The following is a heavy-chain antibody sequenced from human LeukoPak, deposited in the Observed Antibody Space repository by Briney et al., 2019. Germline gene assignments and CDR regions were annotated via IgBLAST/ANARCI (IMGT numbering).Heavy chain of an antibody. CDR1: GFTFSNAW. CDR2: IKSKSEGETI. V-gene: IGHV3-15*07. J-gene: IGHJ4*02. D-gene: IGHD6-13*01. Sequence: GGSLRLSCSAPGFTFSNAWMDWVRQAPGKGLEWVGRIKSKSEGETIHYAAPVKDRVVISRDDSKNTLYLQMNSLKTEDTAVYYCTTVAYSSSWSKLDSWGQGTLVTVSS. CDR3: TTVAYSSSWSKLDS.